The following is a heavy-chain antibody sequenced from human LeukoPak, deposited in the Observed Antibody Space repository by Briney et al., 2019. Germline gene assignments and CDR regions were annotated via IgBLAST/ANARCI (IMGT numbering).Heavy chain of an antibody. D-gene: IGHD6-6*01. V-gene: IGHV1-2*02. CDR3: ARSLVAAARPFDY. CDR1: GYTFTGYY. J-gene: IGHJ4*02. Sequence: ASVKVSCKASGYTFTGYYMHWVRQAPGQGLEWMGWINPNSGGTNYAQNFQGRVTMTRDTSISTAYMELSRLRSDDTAAYYCARSLVAAARPFDYWGQGTLVTVSS. CDR2: INPNSGGT.